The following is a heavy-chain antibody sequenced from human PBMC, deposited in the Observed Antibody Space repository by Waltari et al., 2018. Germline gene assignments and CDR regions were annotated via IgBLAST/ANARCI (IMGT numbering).Heavy chain of an antibody. CDR1: GYTFTNYA. V-gene: IGHV7-4-1*02. CDR3: AREVVPTATIVVNWFDP. Sequence: QVQLVQSASELKKPGASVKVSCKASGYTFTNYAINWVRQVPGQGLELMGWINTDTANPTYAQGFTGRFVFSLDTSVSTAYLQITSLKSEDTAIYYCAREVVPTATIVVNWFDPWGQGTLVTVTS. CDR2: INTDTANP. D-gene: IGHD2-2*01. J-gene: IGHJ5*02.